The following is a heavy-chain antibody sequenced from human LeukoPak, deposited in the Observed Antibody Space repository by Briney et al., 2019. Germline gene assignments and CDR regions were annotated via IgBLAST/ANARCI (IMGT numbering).Heavy chain of an antibody. CDR3: AREYYDSSGYYFDS. V-gene: IGHV3-48*04. Sequence: GGSLRLSCAASGFTFSSYSMNWVRQAPGKGLEWISHISSSSSTTSYADSVKGRFTISRDNAKNSLYVQMNSLRAEDTAVYYCAREYYDSSGYYFDSWGQGTLVTVSS. CDR1: GFTFSSYS. J-gene: IGHJ4*02. D-gene: IGHD3-22*01. CDR2: ISSSSSTT.